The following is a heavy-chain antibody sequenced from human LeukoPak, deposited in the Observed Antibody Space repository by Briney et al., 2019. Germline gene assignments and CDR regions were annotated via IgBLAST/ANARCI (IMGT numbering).Heavy chain of an antibody. CDR1: GFTVSSNY. CDR3: ARDRSSGSYYKTSGMDV. J-gene: IGHJ6*02. Sequence: GGSLRLSCAASGFTVSSNYMSWVRQAPGKGLEWVSVIHSGGSAYYAESVKGRFTISRDNSKNTLYLQMNSLSDEDTAVYYCARDRSSGSYYKTSGMDVWSQGTPVTASS. CDR2: IHSGGSA. V-gene: IGHV3-53*01. D-gene: IGHD3-10*01.